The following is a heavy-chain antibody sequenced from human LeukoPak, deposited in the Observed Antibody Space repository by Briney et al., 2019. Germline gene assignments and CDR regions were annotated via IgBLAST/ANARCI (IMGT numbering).Heavy chain of an antibody. CDR3: ARLHDY. CDR2: IKQDGSEK. V-gene: IGHV3-7*01. CDR1: GLTFRTYW. J-gene: IGHJ4*02. D-gene: IGHD4-11*01. Sequence: GGSLRLSCVASGLTFRTYWTSWVRQAPGKGLEWVANIKQDGSEKYYVDSVKGRFTISRDNAKSSLYLQMNSLRAEDTAVYYCARLHDYWGQGTLVTVSS.